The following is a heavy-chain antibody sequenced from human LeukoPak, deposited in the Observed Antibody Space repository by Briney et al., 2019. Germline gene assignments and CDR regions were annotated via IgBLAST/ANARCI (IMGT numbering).Heavy chain of an antibody. Sequence: GGSLRLSCTASGFTFSSYWMSWVRQAPGKGLEWVANIKQDGSEKYYVDSVKGRFTISRDNAKNSLYLQMNSLRVEDTALYYCARVRSVGGNPHAFNIWGQGTMVTVSS. CDR1: GFTFSSYW. D-gene: IGHD4-23*01. CDR3: ARVRSVGGNPHAFNI. V-gene: IGHV3-7*01. CDR2: IKQDGSEK. J-gene: IGHJ3*02.